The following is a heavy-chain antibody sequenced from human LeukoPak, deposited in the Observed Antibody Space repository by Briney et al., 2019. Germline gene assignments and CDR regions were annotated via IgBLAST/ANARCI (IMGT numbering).Heavy chain of an antibody. CDR2: IYTSGST. J-gene: IGHJ3*02. V-gene: IGHV4-4*07. CDR1: GGSISSYY. Sequence: PSETLSLTCTVSGGSISSYYWSWIRQPAGKGLEWIGRIYTSGSTNYNPSLKSRVTMSVDTSKNQFSLKLSSVTAADTAVNYCARVSVYVGARRAFDIWGQGTMVTVSS. D-gene: IGHD1-26*01. CDR3: ARVSVYVGARRAFDI.